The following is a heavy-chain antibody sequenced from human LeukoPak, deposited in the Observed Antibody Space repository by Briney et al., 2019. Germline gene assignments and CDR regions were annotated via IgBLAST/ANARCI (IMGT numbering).Heavy chain of an antibody. V-gene: IGHV3-23*01. CDR1: GFTISSYA. CDR3: AKDSSSSNYYYGMDV. Sequence: GGSLRLSCAASGFTISSYAMTWVRQAPGKGLEWVSTISGSAGNTYYGDSVKGRFTISRDNSKNMLFLQMNSLRAADTAVYYCAKDSSSSNYYYGMDVWGQGTTVTVSS. D-gene: IGHD6-6*01. CDR2: ISGSAGNT. J-gene: IGHJ6*02.